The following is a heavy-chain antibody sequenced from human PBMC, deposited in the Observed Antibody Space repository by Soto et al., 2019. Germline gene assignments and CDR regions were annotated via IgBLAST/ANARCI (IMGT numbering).Heavy chain of an antibody. CDR3: ARKGYSSGWPIDY. V-gene: IGHV3-74*01. D-gene: IGHD6-19*01. CDR2: INSDGSST. Sequence: GGSLRLSCAASGFTFSSYWMHWVRQAPGKGLVWVSRINSDGSSTSYADSVKGRFTISRDNAKNTLYLQMNSLRAEDTAVYYCARKGYSSGWPIDYWGQGTLVTVSS. CDR1: GFTFSSYW. J-gene: IGHJ4*02.